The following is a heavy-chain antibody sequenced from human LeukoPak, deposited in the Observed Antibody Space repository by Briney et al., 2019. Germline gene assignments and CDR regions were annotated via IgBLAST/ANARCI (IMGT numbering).Heavy chain of an antibody. Sequence: GGSLRLSCTASGFAFNEYTMRWVRQRPGKGPEWVSFISWDGRTIYYADFVEGRFIISRDNSKTSLYLQMNSLTTEDTAFYFCAKDRLPSGVSVFEHWGQGTLVTVSS. CDR1: GFAFNEYT. D-gene: IGHD2-8*01. J-gene: IGHJ5*02. CDR3: AKDRLPSGVSVFEH. CDR2: ISWDGRTI. V-gene: IGHV3-43*01.